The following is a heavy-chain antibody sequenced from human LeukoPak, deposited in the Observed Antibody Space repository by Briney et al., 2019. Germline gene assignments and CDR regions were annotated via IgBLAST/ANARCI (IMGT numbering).Heavy chain of an antibody. CDR3: ATFYGSGSYPTWDAFDI. CDR1: GGSISSYY. V-gene: IGHV4-59*01. Sequence: SETLSLTCTVSGGSISSYYWSWIRQPPGKGLEWIVYIYYSGSTNYNPSLKSRVTISVDTSKNQFSLKLSSVTAADTAVYYCATFYGSGSYPTWDAFDIWGQGTMVTVSS. D-gene: IGHD3-10*01. CDR2: IYYSGST. J-gene: IGHJ3*02.